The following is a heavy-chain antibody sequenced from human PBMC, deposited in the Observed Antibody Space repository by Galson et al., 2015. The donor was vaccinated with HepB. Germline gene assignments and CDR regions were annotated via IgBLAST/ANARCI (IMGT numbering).Heavy chain of an antibody. CDR2: IVVGSGNT. V-gene: IGHV1-58*01. CDR1: GFTFTSSA. Sequence: SVKVSCKASGFTFTSSAVQWVRQARGQRLEWIGWIVVGSGNTNYAQKFQERVTITRDMSTSTAYMELSSLRSEDTAVYYCAADSYSSSWIDPWGQGTLVTVSS. J-gene: IGHJ5*02. CDR3: AADSYSSSWIDP. D-gene: IGHD6-13*01.